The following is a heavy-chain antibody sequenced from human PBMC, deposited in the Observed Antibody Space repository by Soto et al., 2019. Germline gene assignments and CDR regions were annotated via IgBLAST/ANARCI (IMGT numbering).Heavy chain of an antibody. V-gene: IGHV3-53*01. CDR1: GFNVNSDY. CDR2: IYSGETT. J-gene: IGHJ4*02. CDR3: AREPQGYYDILTGYYRKTYYFDY. Sequence: GGSMRLSCAASGFNVNSDYMNWVRQTPGKGLEWVASIYSGETTYYADSVRGRFTISSDKSKNTLYFQLSSLRIEDTAVYYCAREPQGYYDILTGYYRKTYYFDYWGQGTLVTVSS. D-gene: IGHD3-9*01.